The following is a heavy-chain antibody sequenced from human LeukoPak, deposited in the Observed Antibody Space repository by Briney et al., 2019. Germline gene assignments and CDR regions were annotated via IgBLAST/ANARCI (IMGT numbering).Heavy chain of an antibody. Sequence: SETLSLTCAVYGGSFSGYYWSWIRQSPGKGLEWIGEINHSGSTKYNPSLKSRVTISVDTSKNQFSLKLSSVTAADTAVYYCARGRVTMVRGAHGTQGYYMDVWGKGITVAVSS. CDR1: GGSFSGYY. CDR2: INHSGST. V-gene: IGHV4-34*01. J-gene: IGHJ6*03. CDR3: ARGRVTMVRGAHGTQGYYMDV. D-gene: IGHD3-10*01.